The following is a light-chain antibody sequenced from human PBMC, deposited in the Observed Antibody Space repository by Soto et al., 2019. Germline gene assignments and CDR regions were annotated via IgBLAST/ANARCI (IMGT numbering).Light chain of an antibody. J-gene: IGKJ1*01. Sequence: IVLTQSPGSLSLSPGHRATLSCRASQSVDTTFFAWYQKKPGQAPRLLIYGASKRATGIPDRFSGSGSGTDFTLIISRLEPEDFAVYYCQQYMSSVTFGQGTKVAIK. CDR2: GAS. CDR3: QQYMSSVT. CDR1: QSVDTTF. V-gene: IGKV3-20*01.